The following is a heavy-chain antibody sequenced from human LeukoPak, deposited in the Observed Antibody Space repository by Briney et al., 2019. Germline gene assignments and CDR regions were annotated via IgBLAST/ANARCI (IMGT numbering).Heavy chain of an antibody. CDR2: ISPYNDNT. CDR1: GYTFTSSV. J-gene: IGHJ5*02. Sequence: GASVKLSCKASGYTFTSSVISWVRQAPGQGLEWMGWISPYNDNTNYAQKLQGRVTMTTDTSTSTAYMELRSLRSDDTAVYYCARALGYQLLSWWFDRWGQGTLVTVSS. D-gene: IGHD2-2*01. V-gene: IGHV1-18*01. CDR3: ARALGYQLLSWWFDR.